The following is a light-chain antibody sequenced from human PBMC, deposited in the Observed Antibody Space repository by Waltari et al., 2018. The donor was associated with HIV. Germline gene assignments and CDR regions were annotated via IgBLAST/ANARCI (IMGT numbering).Light chain of an antibody. CDR3: VAWDDSLSGYV. CDR1: SSNVGSKP. Sequence: QSVLTQPPSASGTLGQSVTISCPGSSSNVGSKPVYWFQQVSGTAPKLLIYRDYRPRSGIPDRFSGSKSGASASLTISGLRSEDEADYYCVAWDDSLSGYVFGTGTKVSVL. CDR2: RDY. J-gene: IGLJ1*01. V-gene: IGLV1-47*01.